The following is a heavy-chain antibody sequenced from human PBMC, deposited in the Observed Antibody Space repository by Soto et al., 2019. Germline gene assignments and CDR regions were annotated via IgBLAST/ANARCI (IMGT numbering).Heavy chain of an antibody. D-gene: IGHD3-3*01. Sequence: SETLSLTCAVYGGSFSGYYWSWIRQPPGKGLEWIGEINHSGSTNYNPSLKSRVTISVDTSKNQFSLKLSSVTAADTAVYYCGRVIVVGAFWIGYLVWCQGTQVT. CDR2: INHSGST. CDR1: GGSFSGYY. J-gene: IGHJ4*02. CDR3: GRVIVVGAFWIGYLV. V-gene: IGHV4-34*01.